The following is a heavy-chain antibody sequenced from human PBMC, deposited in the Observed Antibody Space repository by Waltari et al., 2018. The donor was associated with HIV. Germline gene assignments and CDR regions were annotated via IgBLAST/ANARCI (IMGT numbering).Heavy chain of an antibody. CDR2: IYYSGST. J-gene: IGHJ4*02. V-gene: IGHV4-39*01. CDR1: GGSISSSSYY. Sequence: GLVKPSETLSLSCTVSGGSISSSSYYWGWIRQPPGKGLEWIGSIYYSGSTYYNPSLKSRVTISVDTSKNQFSLKLSSVTAADTAVYYCARFSIAAGGLVDYWGQGTLVTVSS. D-gene: IGHD6-13*01. CDR3: ARFSIAAGGLVDY.